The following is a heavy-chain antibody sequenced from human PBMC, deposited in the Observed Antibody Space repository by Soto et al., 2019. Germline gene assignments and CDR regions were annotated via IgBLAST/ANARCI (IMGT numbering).Heavy chain of an antibody. J-gene: IGHJ5*02. V-gene: IGHV4-4*02. CDR1: GGSISSSNW. CDR2: IYHSGST. CDR3: ARIKPAKTYYYDSSGYYSNWFDT. D-gene: IGHD3-22*01. Sequence: SETLSLTCAVSGGSISSSNWWSWVRQPPGKGLEWIGEIYHSGSTNYNPSLKSRVTISVDKSKNQFSLKLSSVTAADTAVYYCARIKPAKTYYYDSSGYYSNWFDTWGQGTLVTVSS.